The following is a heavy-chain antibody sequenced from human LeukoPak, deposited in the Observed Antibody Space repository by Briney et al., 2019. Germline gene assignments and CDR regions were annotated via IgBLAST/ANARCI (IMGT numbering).Heavy chain of an antibody. D-gene: IGHD3-10*01. CDR3: ARAGLERGPWEFLYYYYYMDV. V-gene: IGHV4-39*07. CDR1: GGSIFSSNSY. J-gene: IGHJ6*03. Sequence: SETLSLTCTVSGGSIFSSNSYWGWIRQPPGKGLEWIGSIYYSGNTYYNASLKSRVTISVDTSKNQFSLKLSSVTAADTAVYYCARAGLERGPWEFLYYYYYMDVWGKGTTVTISS. CDR2: IYYSGNT.